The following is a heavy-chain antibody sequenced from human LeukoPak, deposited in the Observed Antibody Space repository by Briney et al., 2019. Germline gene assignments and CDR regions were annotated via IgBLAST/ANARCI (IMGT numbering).Heavy chain of an antibody. Sequence: HPGGSLRLSCAASGFTVSSNYMSWVRQAPGKGLEWVSVIYSGGSTYYADSVKGRFTISRDNSKNTLYLQMNSLRAEDTAVYYCARTRMFLPSSGRYRYFDYWGQGTLVTVSS. CDR1: GFTVSSNY. CDR2: IYSGGST. CDR3: ARTRMFLPSSGRYRYFDY. J-gene: IGHJ4*02. D-gene: IGHD6-19*01. V-gene: IGHV3-66*01.